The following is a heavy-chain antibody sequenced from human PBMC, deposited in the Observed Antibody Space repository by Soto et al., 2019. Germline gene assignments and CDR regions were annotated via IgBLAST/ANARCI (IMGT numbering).Heavy chain of an antibody. D-gene: IGHD2-8*01. CDR2: IYYSGST. V-gene: IGHV4-39*01. Sequence: SETLSLTCTVSGGSISSSSYYWGWIRQPPGKGLEWIGSIYYSGSTYYNPSLKSRVTISVDTSKNQFSLKLSSVTAADTAVYYFARHLNPDIVLMVYAPPDYYYYMDVWGKGTTVTVSS. J-gene: IGHJ6*03. CDR1: GGSISSSSYY. CDR3: ARHLNPDIVLMVYAPPDYYYYMDV.